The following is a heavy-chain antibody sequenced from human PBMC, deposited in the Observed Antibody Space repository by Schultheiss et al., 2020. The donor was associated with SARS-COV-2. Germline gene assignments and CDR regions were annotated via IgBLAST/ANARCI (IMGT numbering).Heavy chain of an antibody. J-gene: IGHJ4*02. CDR1: GYTFRHRW. V-gene: IGHV5-51*01. Sequence: GGSLRLSCQGSGYTFRHRWIGWVRQMPGKGLEWMGIIYPDDSDTKYSPSFQGQFTISVDKSINTAYLRWSSLKASDSAIYYCARQFGGRDYWGQGTLVTVSS. CDR2: IYPDDSDT. D-gene: IGHD3-10*01. CDR3: ARQFGGRDY.